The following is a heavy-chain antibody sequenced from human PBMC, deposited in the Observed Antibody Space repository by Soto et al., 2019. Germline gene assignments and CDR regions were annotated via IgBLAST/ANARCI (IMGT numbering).Heavy chain of an antibody. CDR2: LGAARDP. CDR1: CFSCRDYD. J-gene: IGHJ6*02. D-gene: IGHD1-26*01. V-gene: IGHV3-13*05. Sequence: GGSLRLSCAASCFSCRDYDMRWVRQRKGKGLEWVSALGAARDPYYVGSVKGRFSVSRDNAQNSLFLQMNNLRVDDTAVYFCARAYLGRLPRRADYYYAMDVWGRGTTVTVSS. CDR3: ARAYLGRLPRRADYYYAMDV.